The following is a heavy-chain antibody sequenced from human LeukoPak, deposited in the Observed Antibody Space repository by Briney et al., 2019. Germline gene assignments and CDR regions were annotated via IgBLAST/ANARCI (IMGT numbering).Heavy chain of an antibody. J-gene: IGHJ4*02. CDR2: ISYDGSNK. CDR3: ARAQGAVAGTLFDC. D-gene: IGHD6-19*01. Sequence: GGSLRLSCAASGFTFSSYAVHWVRQAPGKGLEGVAVISYDGSNKYYADSVKGRFTISRDNSKNTLYLQMNSLRAEDTAVYYCARAQGAVAGTLFDCWGQGTLVTVSS. V-gene: IGHV3-30*04. CDR1: GFTFSSYA.